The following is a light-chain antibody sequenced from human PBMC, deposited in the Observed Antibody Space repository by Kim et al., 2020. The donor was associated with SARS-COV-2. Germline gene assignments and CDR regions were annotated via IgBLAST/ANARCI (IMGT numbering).Light chain of an antibody. J-gene: IGLJ3*02. CDR2: SND. CDR3: AAWDDSLDGWV. V-gene: IGLV1-44*01. Sequence: GQKVPISCSGSRSNIGSNTVNWYQHLPGTAPKLLIHSNDQWSSGVPDRFSGSKSGTSASLAISGLQSEDEADYYCAAWDDSLDGWVFGGGTQLTVL. CDR1: RSNIGSNT.